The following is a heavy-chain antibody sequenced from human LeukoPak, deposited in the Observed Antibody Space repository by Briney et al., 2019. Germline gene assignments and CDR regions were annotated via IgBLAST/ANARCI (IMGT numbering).Heavy chain of an antibody. D-gene: IGHD3-9*01. CDR1: GFIFRNYA. Sequence: GGSLRLSCAASGFIFRNYARSWVRQAPGKGLEWVSAITGSGDSTYYADSVKGRFTISRDNSKNTLYVERNTLRAEDTAVYYCAKWGDYDILTGYYVSDFWGQGTLVTVSS. CDR3: AKWGDYDILTGYYVSDF. CDR2: ITGSGDST. V-gene: IGHV3-23*01. J-gene: IGHJ4*02.